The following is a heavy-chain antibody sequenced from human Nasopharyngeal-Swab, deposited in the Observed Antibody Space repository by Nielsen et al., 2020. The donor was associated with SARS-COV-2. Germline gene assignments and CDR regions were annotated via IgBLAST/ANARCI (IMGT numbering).Heavy chain of an antibody. CDR1: GFTSSAYA. CDR3: AKDLTPKYYDILTGYYEIDY. D-gene: IGHD3-9*01. CDR2: FSSDGSTK. V-gene: IGHV3-30-3*01. J-gene: IGHJ4*02. Sequence: GESLKISCAASGFTSSAYAMHWVRQAPGKGLEWVAVFSSDGSTKFYADSVKGRFTISRDNSKNTLYLQMNSLRAEDTAVYYCAKDLTPKYYDILTGYYEIDYWGQGTLVTVSS.